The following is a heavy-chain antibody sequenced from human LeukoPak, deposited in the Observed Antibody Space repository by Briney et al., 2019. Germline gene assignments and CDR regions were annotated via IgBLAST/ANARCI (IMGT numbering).Heavy chain of an antibody. D-gene: IGHD6-6*01. CDR3: ARPYSSSSFDY. CDR1: GGSISSSSYY. CDR2: IYYSGST. J-gene: IGHJ4*02. Sequence: SETLSLTCTVSGGSISSSSYYWGWIRQPPGKGLEWIGSIYYSGSTYYNPSLKSRVTISVDTSKNQFSLKLSSVTAADTAVYHCARPYSSSSFDYWGQGTLVTVSS. V-gene: IGHV4-39*01.